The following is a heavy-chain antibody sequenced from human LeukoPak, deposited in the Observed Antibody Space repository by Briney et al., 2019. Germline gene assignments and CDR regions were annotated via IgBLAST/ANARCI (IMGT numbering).Heavy chain of an antibody. CDR3: ARDFGREGATEYYFDY. J-gene: IGHJ4*02. Sequence: ASVKVSCKASGYTFNIYYMHWVRQAPGQGLEWMGRINPSSGGTNYAQEFQGRVTMTRDTSITTAYMELNRLRSDDTAVYYCARDFGREGATEYYFDYWGQGTLVTVSS. D-gene: IGHD1-26*01. CDR1: GYTFNIYY. V-gene: IGHV1-2*06. CDR2: INPSSGGT.